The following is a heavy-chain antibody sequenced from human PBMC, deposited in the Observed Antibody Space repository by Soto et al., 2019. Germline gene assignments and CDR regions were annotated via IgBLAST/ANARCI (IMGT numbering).Heavy chain of an antibody. CDR1: GFSFSSYG. CDR3: ARTQLSLDGAFDV. CDR2: IWNDGINK. V-gene: IGHV3-33*01. Sequence: QVQLVESGGAVVQPGRSLRLSCKTSGFSFSSYGMHWVRQAPGQGLEWVAMIWNDGINKMYAESVKGRFTVSRDNSKSTVYLQLDSLTAEDTALYYCARTQLSLDGAFDVWGQGTVATVSS. D-gene: IGHD5-18*01. J-gene: IGHJ3*01.